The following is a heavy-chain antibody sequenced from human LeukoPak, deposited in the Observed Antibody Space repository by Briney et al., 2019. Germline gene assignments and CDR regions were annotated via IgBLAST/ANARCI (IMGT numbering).Heavy chain of an antibody. D-gene: IGHD5-18*01. V-gene: IGHV3-53*01. J-gene: IGHJ4*02. CDR3: ARDLRGYSYGYFDY. CDR1: GFTFGSYA. Sequence: GGSLRLSCVASGFTFGSYAMSWVRQAPGKGLEWVSVIYSGGSTYYADSVKGRFTISRDNSKNTLYLQMNSLRAEDTAVYYCARDLRGYSYGYFDYWGQGTLVTVSS. CDR2: IYSGGST.